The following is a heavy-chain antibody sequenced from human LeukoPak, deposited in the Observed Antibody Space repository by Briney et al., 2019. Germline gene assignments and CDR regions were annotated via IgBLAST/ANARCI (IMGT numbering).Heavy chain of an antibody. CDR1: GGSISSGGYY. CDR3: ARLYCSSTSCYDPSGPLDAFDI. CDR2: IYHSGST. J-gene: IGHJ3*02. D-gene: IGHD2-2*01. V-gene: IGHV4-30-2*01. Sequence: SETLSLTCTVSGGSISSGGYYWSWIRQPPGKGLEWIGYIYHSGSTYYNPSLKSRVTISVDRSKNQFPLKLSSVTAADTAVYYCARLYCSSTSCYDPSGPLDAFDIWGQGTMVTVSS.